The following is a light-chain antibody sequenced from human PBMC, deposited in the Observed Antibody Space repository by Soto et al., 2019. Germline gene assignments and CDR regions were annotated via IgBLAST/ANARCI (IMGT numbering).Light chain of an antibody. CDR1: QSVGSDL. Sequence: LVLTQSPGTLSLSPGERATLSCRASQSVGSDLLAWYQQKPGQAPRLLISSDSRRASGIPDRFSGSGSGTDFTLTSSRLEAEDSAVYWCQQYQTSPTFGGGTKVEIK. J-gene: IGKJ4*01. CDR3: QQYQTSPT. CDR2: SDS. V-gene: IGKV3-20*01.